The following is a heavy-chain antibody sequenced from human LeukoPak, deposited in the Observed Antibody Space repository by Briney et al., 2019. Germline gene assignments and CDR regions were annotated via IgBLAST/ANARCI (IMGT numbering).Heavy chain of an antibody. CDR2: ISGSGDTT. CDR1: GFTFSNYG. CDR3: AMGMATYGSGTLFDY. V-gene: IGHV3-23*01. D-gene: IGHD3-10*01. Sequence: PGGSLRLCCAASGFTFSNYGMSWVRQAPGKGLEWVSTISGSGDTTYYADSVKGRFTISRDNSKNTLYLQMNSLRAEDTAVYYCAMGMATYGSGTLFDYWGQGTLVTVSS. J-gene: IGHJ4*02.